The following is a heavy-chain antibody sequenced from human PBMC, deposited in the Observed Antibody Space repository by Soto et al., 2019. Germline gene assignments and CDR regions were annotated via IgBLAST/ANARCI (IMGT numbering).Heavy chain of an antibody. Sequence: SETLSLTCTVSGDSISSNSHYWGWIRQPPGKGLEWIGYIYYSGSTYYNPSLKSRVTISVDTSKNQFSLKLSSVTAADTAVYYCARQVVDGTVAGTGSFDYWGQGTLVTGSS. CDR3: ARQVVDGTVAGTGSFDY. J-gene: IGHJ4*02. CDR2: IYYSGST. V-gene: IGHV4-30-4*08. D-gene: IGHD6-19*01. CDR1: GDSISSNSHY.